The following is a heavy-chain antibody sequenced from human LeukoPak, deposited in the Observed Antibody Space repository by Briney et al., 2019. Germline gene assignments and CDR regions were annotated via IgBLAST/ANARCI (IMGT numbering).Heavy chain of an antibody. CDR3: ARTPGYCSGGSCYSGYYYGMDV. J-gene: IGHJ6*04. V-gene: IGHV3-53*01. CDR1: GFTVSSNY. Sequence: GGSLRLSFAASGFTVSSNYMSWVRRAPGKGLEWASVIYSGGSTYYADSVKGRFTISRDNSKSTLYLQMNSLRAEDTAVYYCARTPGYCSGGSCYSGYYYGMDVWGKGPTVTVSS. D-gene: IGHD2-15*01. CDR2: IYSGGST.